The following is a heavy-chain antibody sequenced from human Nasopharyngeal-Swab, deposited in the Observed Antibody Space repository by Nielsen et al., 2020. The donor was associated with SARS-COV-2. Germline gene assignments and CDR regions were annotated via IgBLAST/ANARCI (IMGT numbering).Heavy chain of an antibody. D-gene: IGHD3-3*01. CDR2: INHSGST. CDR1: GGSISSYY. V-gene: IGHV4-34*01. CDR3: ARVYYDFWSGYYPYGMDV. J-gene: IGHJ6*02. Sequence: SETLSLTCTVSGGSISSYYWSWIRQPPGKGLEWIGEINHSGSTNYNPSLKSRVTISVDTSKNQFSLKLSSVTAADTAVYYCARVYYDFWSGYYPYGMDVWGQGTTVTVSS.